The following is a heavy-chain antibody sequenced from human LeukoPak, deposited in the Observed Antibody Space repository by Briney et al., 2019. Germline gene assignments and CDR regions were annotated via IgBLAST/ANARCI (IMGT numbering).Heavy chain of an antibody. V-gene: IGHV1-69*04. CDR3: ARDHSPSGRQGWFDP. Sequence: ASVKVSCKASGGTFSSYTISWVRQAPGQGLEWMGRIIPILGIANYAQKFQGRVTITADKSTSTAYMELSSLRSEDTAVYYCARDHSPSGRQGWFDPWGRGTLVTVSS. CDR2: IIPILGIA. J-gene: IGHJ5*02. CDR1: GGTFSSYT. D-gene: IGHD3-10*01.